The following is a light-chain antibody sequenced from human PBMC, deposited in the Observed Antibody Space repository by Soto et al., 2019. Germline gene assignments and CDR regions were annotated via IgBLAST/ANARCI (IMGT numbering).Light chain of an antibody. CDR1: SSDVGVYDY. CDR2: DVS. V-gene: IGLV2-14*03. CDR3: SSYTVSITLFV. Sequence: QSVLTQPASVSGSPGQSITVSCTGTSSDVGVYDYVSWYQQHPGKAPKLIIYDVSNRPSGVSDRFSGSKSGNTASLTISGLQAEDAADYYCSSYTVSITLFVFGSGTKVTVL. J-gene: IGLJ1*01.